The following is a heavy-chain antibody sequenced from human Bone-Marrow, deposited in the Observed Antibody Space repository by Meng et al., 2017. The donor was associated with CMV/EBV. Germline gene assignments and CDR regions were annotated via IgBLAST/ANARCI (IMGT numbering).Heavy chain of an antibody. CDR3: ARDLAVAGRGAYYPPGDLYYYYGMDV. Sequence: SVKVSCKASGGTFSSYAISWVRQAPGQGLEWMGGIIPIFGTANYAQKFQGRVTITTDESTSTAYMELSSLRSEDTAVYYCARDLAVAGRGAYYPPGDLYYYYGMDVWGQGTTVTGSS. D-gene: IGHD6-19*01. V-gene: IGHV1-69*05. J-gene: IGHJ6*02. CDR2: IIPIFGTA. CDR1: GGTFSSYA.